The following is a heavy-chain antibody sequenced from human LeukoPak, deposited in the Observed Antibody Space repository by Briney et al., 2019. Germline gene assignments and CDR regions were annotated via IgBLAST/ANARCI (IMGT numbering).Heavy chain of an antibody. CDR1: GYSFTSYW. CDR3: ARTTWIPSYYFYAMDV. Sequence: GESLKISCKGSGYSFTSYWIGWVRQMPGKGLEWMGIIYPGDSDTRYSPSFQGQVTISADKSISTAYLQWSSLKASDTAMCYCARTTWIPSYYFYAMDVWAQGTTVTVSS. V-gene: IGHV5-51*01. J-gene: IGHJ6*02. CDR2: IYPGDSDT. D-gene: IGHD5-18*01.